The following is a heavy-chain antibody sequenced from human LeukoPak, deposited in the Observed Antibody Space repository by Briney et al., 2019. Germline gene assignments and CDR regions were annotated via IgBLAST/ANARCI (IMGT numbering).Heavy chain of an antibody. CDR1: GYTFTSYG. D-gene: IGHD2-2*01. Sequence: ASVKVSCKASGYTFTSYGISWVRQAPGQGLEWMGWISAYNGNTNYAQKLQGRVTMTTDTSTSTAYMELRSLRSDDTAVYYCARTGYCSSTSCYGANWFDPWGQGTLVTVSS. CDR2: ISAYNGNT. CDR3: ARTGYCSSTSCYGANWFDP. J-gene: IGHJ5*02. V-gene: IGHV1-18*01.